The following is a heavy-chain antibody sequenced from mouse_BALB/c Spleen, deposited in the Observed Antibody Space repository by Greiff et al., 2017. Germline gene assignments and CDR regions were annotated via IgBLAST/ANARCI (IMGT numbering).Heavy chain of an antibody. D-gene: IGHD2-1*01. Sequence: VQLKESGGGLVKPGGSLKLSCAASGFTFSDYYMYWVRQTPEKRLEWVATISDGGSYTYYPDSVKGRFTISRDNARNILYLQMSSLRSEDTAMYYCARGYYGNAWFAYWGQGTLVTVSA. CDR2: ISDGGSYT. V-gene: IGHV5-4*02. CDR3: ARGYYGNAWFAY. CDR1: GFTFSDYY. J-gene: IGHJ3*01.